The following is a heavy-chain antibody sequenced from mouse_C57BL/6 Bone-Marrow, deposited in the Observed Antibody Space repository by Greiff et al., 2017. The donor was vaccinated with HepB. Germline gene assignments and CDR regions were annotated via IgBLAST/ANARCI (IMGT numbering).Heavy chain of an antibody. CDR2: IDPETGGT. Sequence: QVQLQQSGAELVRPGASVTLSCKASGYTFTDYEMHWVKQTPVHGLEWIGAIDPETGGTAYNQKFKGKAILTADKSSSTAYMELRSLTSEDSAVYYCTRGLRWLPYFDYWGQGTTLTVSS. D-gene: IGHD2-3*01. V-gene: IGHV1-15*01. CDR3: TRGLRWLPYFDY. CDR1: GYTFTDYE. J-gene: IGHJ2*01.